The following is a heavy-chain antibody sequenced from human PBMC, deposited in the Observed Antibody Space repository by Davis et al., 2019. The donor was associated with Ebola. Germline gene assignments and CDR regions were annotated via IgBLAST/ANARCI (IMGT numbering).Heavy chain of an antibody. D-gene: IGHD7-27*01. V-gene: IGHV4-59*01. CDR2: LYFSGIT. CDR3: ARGSGGNWGFDY. J-gene: IGHJ4*02. CDR1: GASINTYY. Sequence: PSETLSLTCSVSGASINTYYWTWIRQPPGKGLEWIGSLYFSGITDYNPSLKSRVTISVDTSKSLISLNLTSVTAADTAVYYCARGSGGNWGFDYWGQGIPVTVSS.